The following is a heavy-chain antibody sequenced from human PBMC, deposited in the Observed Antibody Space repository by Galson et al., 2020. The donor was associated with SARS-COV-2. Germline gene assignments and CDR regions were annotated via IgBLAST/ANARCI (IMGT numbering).Heavy chain of an antibody. J-gene: IGHJ4*02. CDR3: AREGYHDFFTAHSILDY. Sequence: SETLSLTCTVSGGSISSGSYYWTWIRQSAGKGLEWIGRIYNSGSTKYNPSLKSRVTISVDTSKNQFSLKLSSVTAADTAVYFCAREGYHDFFTAHSILDYWGQGTLVTVSS. D-gene: IGHD3-9*01. V-gene: IGHV4-61*02. CDR1: GGSISSGSYY. CDR2: IYNSGST.